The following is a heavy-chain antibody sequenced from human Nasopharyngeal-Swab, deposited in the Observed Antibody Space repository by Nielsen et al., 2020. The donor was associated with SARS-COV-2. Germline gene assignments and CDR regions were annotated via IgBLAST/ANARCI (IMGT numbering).Heavy chain of an antibody. CDR3: ARRWSIAARPGWYFDL. D-gene: IGHD6-6*01. CDR2: IDAGGGNT. CDR1: GFTFSTYA. J-gene: IGHJ2*01. Sequence: GESLKISCAASGFTFSTYAMTWVRQAPGKGLEWVSTIDAGGGNTWYADSVKGRFTISRDNSKNTLYLQMNSLRAEDTAVYYCARRWSIAARPGWYFDLWGRGTLVTVSS. V-gene: IGHV3-23*01.